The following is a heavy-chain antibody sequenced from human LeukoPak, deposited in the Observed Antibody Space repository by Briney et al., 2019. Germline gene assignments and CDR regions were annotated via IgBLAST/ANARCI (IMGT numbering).Heavy chain of an antibody. Sequence: SETLSLTCAVYGGSFSGYYWSWIRQPPGNGLEWIGEINHSGSTNYNPSLKTRVTISVDTSKNQFSLKLSSVTAADTAVYYCASGRWDGSGSYHYYFDYWVQGTLVTVSS. CDR3: ASGRWDGSGSYHYYFDY. CDR2: INHSGST. CDR1: GGSFSGYY. D-gene: IGHD3-10*01. J-gene: IGHJ4*02. V-gene: IGHV4-34*01.